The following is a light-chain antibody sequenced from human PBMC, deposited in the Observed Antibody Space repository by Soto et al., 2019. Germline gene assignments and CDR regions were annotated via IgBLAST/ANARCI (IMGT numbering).Light chain of an antibody. J-gene: IGKJ2*01. CDR2: GAS. CDR3: QQYNNRPPDT. CDR1: QSVNSN. Sequence: EIVMTQSPATLSVSPGERATLSCRASQSVNSNLAWYQQKPGQAPRLLIYGASTRVAGIPARFSGSGSGTEFSLTISILQSEDFAVYYCQQYNNRPPDTFGQGTKLEI. V-gene: IGKV3-15*01.